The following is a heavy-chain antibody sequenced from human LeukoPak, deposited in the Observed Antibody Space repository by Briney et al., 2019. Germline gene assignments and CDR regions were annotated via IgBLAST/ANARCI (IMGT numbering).Heavy chain of an antibody. V-gene: IGHV3-11*06. J-gene: IGHJ4*02. CDR2: ISSSSSYT. Sequence: GGSLRLSCAASGFTFSDYYMSWIRQAPGKGLEWGSYISSSSSYTNYADSVKGRFTISRDNAKNSLYLQMNSLRAEDTAVYYCARARWYGDYSGKYYFDYWGQGTLVTVSS. CDR3: ARARWYGDYSGKYYFDY. CDR1: GFTFSDYY. D-gene: IGHD4-17*01.